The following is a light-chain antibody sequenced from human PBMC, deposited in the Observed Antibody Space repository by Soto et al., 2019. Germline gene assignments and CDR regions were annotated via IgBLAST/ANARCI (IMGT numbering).Light chain of an antibody. CDR1: QSISSW. CDR2: DAS. J-gene: IGKJ4*01. CDR3: QQYNNFLT. V-gene: IGKV1-5*01. Sequence: DIQMTQSPSTLSASVGYRFTITCRASQSISSWLAWYQQKPGKAPKLLIYDASSLESGVPSRLSGSGSGTEFTLTISSLQPDDFTTYYCQQYNNFLTFGGGTKVDIK.